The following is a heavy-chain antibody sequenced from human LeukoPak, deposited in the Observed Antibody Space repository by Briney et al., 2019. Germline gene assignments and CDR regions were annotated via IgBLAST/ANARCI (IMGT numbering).Heavy chain of an antibody. Sequence: GGSLRLSCAASGFTFSSYKMNWVRQAPGKGLEWVSHITGTGSTIYYADSVKGRFTISRDNAKNSLYLQMNSLRAEDTAVYYCAKPGALGYSGYDPFDYWGQGTLVTVSS. CDR3: AKPGALGYSGYDPFDY. D-gene: IGHD5-12*01. CDR2: ITGTGSTI. V-gene: IGHV3-48*01. CDR1: GFTFSSYK. J-gene: IGHJ4*02.